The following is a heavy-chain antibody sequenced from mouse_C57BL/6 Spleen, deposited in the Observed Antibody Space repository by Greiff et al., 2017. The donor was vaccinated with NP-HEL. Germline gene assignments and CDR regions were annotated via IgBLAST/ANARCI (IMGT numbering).Heavy chain of an antibody. J-gene: IGHJ3*01. CDR2: ISSGGDYI. CDR3: TREGKIYYDYDEAWFAY. D-gene: IGHD2-4*01. V-gene: IGHV5-9-1*02. CDR1: GFTFSSYA. Sequence: EVQLKESGEGLVKPGGSLKLSCAASGFTFSSYAMSWVRQTPEKRLEWVAYISSGGDYIYYADTVKGRFTISRDNARNTLYLQMSSLKSEDTAMYYCTREGKIYYDYDEAWFAYWGQGTLVTVSA.